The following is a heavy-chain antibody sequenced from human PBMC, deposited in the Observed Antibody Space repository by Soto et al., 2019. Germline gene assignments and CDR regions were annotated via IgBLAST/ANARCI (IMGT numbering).Heavy chain of an antibody. CDR1: GGTIGSYY. D-gene: IGHD2-2*02. CDR2: IYFTGST. J-gene: IGHJ4*02. V-gene: IGHV4-59*01. Sequence: SETLSLTCTLSGGTIGSYYWSWIRQPPGKGLEWIGYIYFTGSTNYNPSLKSRITISVDTSKNQFSLKLSPVTAADTAVYYCARGSCSSASCYTGDYWGQGTLVTVSS. CDR3: ARGSCSSASCYTGDY.